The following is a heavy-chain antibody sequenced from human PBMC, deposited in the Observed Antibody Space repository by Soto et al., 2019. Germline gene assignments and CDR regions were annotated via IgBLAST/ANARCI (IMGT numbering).Heavy chain of an antibody. CDR3: ASGGYYDFWSGSISDY. CDR1: RFTFSSYW. J-gene: IGHJ4*02. D-gene: IGHD3-3*01. V-gene: IGHV3-7*01. Sequence: GESLKISCAASRFTFSSYWMSWVRQAPGKGLEWVANIKQDGSEKYYVDSVKGRFTISRDNAKNSLYLQMNSLRAEDTAVYYCASGGYYDFWSGSISDYWGQGTLVTVSS. CDR2: IKQDGSEK.